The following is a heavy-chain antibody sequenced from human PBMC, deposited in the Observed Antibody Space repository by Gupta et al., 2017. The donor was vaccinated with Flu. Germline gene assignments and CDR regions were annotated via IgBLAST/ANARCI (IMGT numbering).Heavy chain of an antibody. CDR3: ARRVTGTAKYFFDY. Sequence: RQPPGEGLEWIGEIKHSGSTNYNPSLKSRITISVDRSNNQFSLKLRSVTAADTAMYYCARRVTGTAKYFFDYWGQGSLVTVSS. J-gene: IGHJ4*02. CDR2: IKHSGST. D-gene: IGHD1-7*01. V-gene: IGHV4-34*01.